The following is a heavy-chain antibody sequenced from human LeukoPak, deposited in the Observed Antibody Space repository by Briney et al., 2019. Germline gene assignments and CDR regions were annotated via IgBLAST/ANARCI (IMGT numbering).Heavy chain of an antibody. CDR3: ARIGYSISWSGDY. Sequence: GSLRLSCAASGFTFSSYGMHWVRQAPGKGLEWVALISSDGNNKYYADSVKGRFSISRDNSKNTLYLQMNTLRAEDTAVYYCARIGYSISWSGDYWGQGSLVTVSS. CDR1: GFTFSSYG. J-gene: IGHJ4*02. D-gene: IGHD6-13*01. CDR2: ISSDGNNK. V-gene: IGHV3-30*03.